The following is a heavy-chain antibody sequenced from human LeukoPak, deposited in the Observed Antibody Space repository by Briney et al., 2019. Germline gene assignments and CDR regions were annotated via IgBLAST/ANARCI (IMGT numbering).Heavy chain of an antibody. CDR1: GGSFSGYY. V-gene: IGHV4-34*01. D-gene: IGHD3-3*01. CDR3: ARGSPVRFLEWLRHYYYYYYMDV. Sequence: SETLSLTCAVYGGSFSGYYWSWIRQPPGKGLEWIGEINHSGSTNYNPSLKSRVTISVDTSKNQFSLKLSSVTAADTAVYYCARGSPVRFLEWLRHYYYYYYMDVWGKGTTVTISS. J-gene: IGHJ6*03. CDR2: INHSGST.